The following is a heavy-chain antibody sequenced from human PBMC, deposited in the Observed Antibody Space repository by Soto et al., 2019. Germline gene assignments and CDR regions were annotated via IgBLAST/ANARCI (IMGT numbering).Heavy chain of an antibody. J-gene: IGHJ6*02. CDR1: GGTFSSYA. CDR2: IIPTFGTA. CDR3: ARTLIAAAGTYYYYGMDV. V-gene: IGHV1-69*13. Sequence: GASVKVSCKASGGTFSSYAISWVRQAPGQGLEWMGGIIPTFGTANYAQKFQGRVTITADESTSTAYMELSSLRSEDTAVYYCARTLIAAAGTYYYYGMDVWGQGTTVTVSS. D-gene: IGHD6-13*01.